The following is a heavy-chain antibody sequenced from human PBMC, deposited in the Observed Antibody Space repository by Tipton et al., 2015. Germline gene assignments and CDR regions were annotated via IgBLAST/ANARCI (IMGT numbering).Heavy chain of an antibody. J-gene: IGHJ4*02. CDR3: ARTGGVHSSGWEVH. V-gene: IGHV4-39*07. CDR2: IYYSGKT. D-gene: IGHD6-19*01. Sequence: TLSLTCTVSGGSISNTYYWGWIRQPPGKGLEWIGSIYYSGKTYYNPSLKSRVTISVDTAKNQFSLELNSVTAADTAVYYCARTGGVHSSGWEVHWGQGTLVSVSS. CDR1: GGSISNTYY.